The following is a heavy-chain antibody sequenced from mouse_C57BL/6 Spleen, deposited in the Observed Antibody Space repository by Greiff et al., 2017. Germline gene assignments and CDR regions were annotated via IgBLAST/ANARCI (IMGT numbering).Heavy chain of an antibody. CDR1: GFTFSDAW. D-gene: IGHD4-1*01. V-gene: IGHV6-6*01. CDR3: TRLGRGY. J-gene: IGHJ2*01. CDR2: IRNKANNHAT. Sequence: DVMLVESGGGLVQPGGSMKLSCAASGFTFSDAWMDWVRQSPEKGLEWVAEIRNKANNHATYYAESVKGRFTISRVDSKRSVYLQMNRLRAEDTGIYYCTRLGRGYWGQGTTLTVSS.